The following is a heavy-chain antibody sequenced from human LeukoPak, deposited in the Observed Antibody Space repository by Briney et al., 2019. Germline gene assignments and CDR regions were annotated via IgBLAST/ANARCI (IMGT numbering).Heavy chain of an antibody. CDR3: ARLYPTTLTSYSSSL. J-gene: IGHJ4*02. CDR1: GGTFSSYA. Sequence: SVKVSCKASGGTFSSYAISWVRQAPGQGLEWMGRIIPIFGTANYAQKFQGRVTITTDESTSTAYMELSSLRSEDTAMYYCARLYPTTLTSYSSSLWGQGTLVTVSS. V-gene: IGHV1-69*05. CDR2: IIPIFGTA. D-gene: IGHD6-13*01.